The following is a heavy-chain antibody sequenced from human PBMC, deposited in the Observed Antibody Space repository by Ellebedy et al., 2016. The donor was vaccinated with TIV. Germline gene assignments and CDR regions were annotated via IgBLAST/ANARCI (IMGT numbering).Heavy chain of an antibody. Sequence: GGSLRLXCAASGFTFSNYAMSWVRQAPGKGLEWVSGISSSAASTSYADSVRGRFTISRDNSENMLYLEMNSLRAEDTAVYYCAKREQWLYYGMDVWGQGTTVTVSS. CDR1: GFTFSNYA. D-gene: IGHD6-19*01. CDR2: ISSSAAST. V-gene: IGHV3-23*01. J-gene: IGHJ6*02. CDR3: AKREQWLYYGMDV.